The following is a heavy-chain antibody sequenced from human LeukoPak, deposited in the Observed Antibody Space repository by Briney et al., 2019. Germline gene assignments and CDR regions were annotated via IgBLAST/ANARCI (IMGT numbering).Heavy chain of an antibody. J-gene: IGHJ4*02. CDR3: ARGGGNFDY. CDR2: ISSTSTYI. V-gene: IGHV3-21*01. Sequence: GGSLRLSCAASEFTFSSYTINWVRQAPGKGLEWVSSISSTSTYISYADSVKGRFTISRDNAKNSLYLQMNSLRAEDTAVYYCARGGGNFDYWGQGTLVTVSS. D-gene: IGHD2-15*01. CDR1: EFTFSSYT.